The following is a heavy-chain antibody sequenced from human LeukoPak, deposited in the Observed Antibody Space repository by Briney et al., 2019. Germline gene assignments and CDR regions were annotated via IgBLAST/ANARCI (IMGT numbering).Heavy chain of an antibody. CDR3: ARDRPRGVAAAGFDF. D-gene: IGHD6-13*01. CDR2: ISSSSSTI. V-gene: IGHV3-48*01. Sequence: GGTLRLSCAASGFTFSSYNMNCVRHAPGKGLECVSYISSSSSTIYYADSVKGRFTISRDNAKNSLHLQMNSLRGEDTAVYYCARDRPRGVAAAGFDFWGQGTVVTVSS. CDR1: GFTFSSYN. J-gene: IGHJ4*02.